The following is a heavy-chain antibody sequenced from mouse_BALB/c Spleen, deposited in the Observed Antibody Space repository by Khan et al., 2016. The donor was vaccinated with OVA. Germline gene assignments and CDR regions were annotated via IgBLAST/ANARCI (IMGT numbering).Heavy chain of an antibody. CDR2: IYPGTGST. V-gene: IGHV1-76*01. CDR3: ARTVYGSTCTMDY. J-gene: IGHJ4*01. CDR1: GYTFTSYL. Sequence: QVQLKQSGAELVRPGASVKLSCKTSGYTFTSYLIHWVKQRSGQDLEWSARIYPGTGSTYYNEKFKDPATLTAAKSSTPSYMQLSSVKSEDSAVYFCARTVYGSTCTMDYWGQGTSVTVSS. D-gene: IGHD1-1*01.